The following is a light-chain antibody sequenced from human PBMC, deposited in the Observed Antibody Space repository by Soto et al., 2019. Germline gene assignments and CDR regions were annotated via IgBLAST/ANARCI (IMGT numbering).Light chain of an antibody. CDR1: QGISNW. V-gene: IGKV1-12*01. CDR3: QQSNSFHHT. Sequence: DIQMTQSPSSVSASVGDRVTITCRASQGISNWLAWYQQKPGQAPKLLIYAASSLHSGVPSRFSGSGSGTDFTLTISSLQPEDFATYFCQQSNSFHHTFGRGTKLEI. CDR2: AAS. J-gene: IGKJ2*01.